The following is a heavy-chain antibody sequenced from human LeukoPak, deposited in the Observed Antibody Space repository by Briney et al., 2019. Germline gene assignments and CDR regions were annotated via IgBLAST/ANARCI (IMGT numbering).Heavy chain of an antibody. CDR3: ARGSPRRITMVRGVPALGYYMDV. CDR1: DGSFSGYY. CDR2: INHSGST. Sequence: SETLSLTCAVYDGSFSGYYWSWIRQPPGKGLEWIGEINHSGSTNYNPSLKSRVTISVDTSKNQFSLKLSSVTAADTAVYYCARGSPRRITMVRGVPALGYYMDVWGKGTTVTVSS. D-gene: IGHD3-10*01. J-gene: IGHJ6*03. V-gene: IGHV4-34*01.